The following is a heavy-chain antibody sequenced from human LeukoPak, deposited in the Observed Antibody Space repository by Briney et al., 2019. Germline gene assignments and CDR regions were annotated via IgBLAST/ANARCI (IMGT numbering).Heavy chain of an antibody. CDR1: GGSISSSSYY. V-gene: IGHV4-39*07. CDR2: IYTSGST. J-gene: IGHJ3*02. CDR3: ARDYLDAFDI. Sequence: SETLSLTCTVSGGSISSSSYYWGWIRQPPGKGLEWIGRIYTSGSTNYNPSLKSRVTISVDTSKNQFSLKLSSVTAADTAVYYCARDYLDAFDIWGQGTMVTVSS.